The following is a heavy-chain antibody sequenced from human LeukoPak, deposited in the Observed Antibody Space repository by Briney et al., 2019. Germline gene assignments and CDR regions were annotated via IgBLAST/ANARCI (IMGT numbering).Heavy chain of an antibody. V-gene: IGHV1-8*02. D-gene: IGHD6-13*01. Sequence: ASVKVSCKASGGTFSSYTISWVRQAPGQGLEWMGWMNPNSGNTGYAQKFQGRVTMTRNTSISTAYMELSSLRSEDTAVYYCARSSQQLVPDDYWGQGTLVTVSS. CDR2: MNPNSGNT. CDR1: GGTFSSYT. CDR3: ARSSQQLVPDDY. J-gene: IGHJ4*02.